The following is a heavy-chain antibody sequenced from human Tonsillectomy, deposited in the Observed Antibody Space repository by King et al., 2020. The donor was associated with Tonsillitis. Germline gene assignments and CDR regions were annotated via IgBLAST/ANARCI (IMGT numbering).Heavy chain of an antibody. CDR2: ILPDDGGT. Sequence: FQLVQSGAEVKKPGESLKISCKGSRYTFTSSGMGRVRQLPGKGLELMGIILPDDGGTWFSASFQGQVTISADKSIRTVILQWSSLKASDTAVYYCAIGGEHCSGGSCSAEYYFDCWGQGTLVTVSS. V-gene: IGHV5-51*03. D-gene: IGHD2-15*01. CDR3: AIGGEHCSGGSCSAEYYFDC. CDR1: RYTFTSSG. J-gene: IGHJ4*02.